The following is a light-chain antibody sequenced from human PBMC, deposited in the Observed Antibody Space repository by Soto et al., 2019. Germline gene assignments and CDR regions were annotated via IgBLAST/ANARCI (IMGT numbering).Light chain of an antibody. CDR3: CSYAGSYTHV. Sequence: QSVLTQPASVSGSPEQSITISCTGTSSDVGSYNLVSWYQQHPGKAPKVMIYDVTKRPSGVPDRFSGSKSGSTASLTISGLQTDDEADYYCCSYAGSYTHVFGTGTKVTVL. CDR2: DVT. CDR1: SSDVGSYNL. V-gene: IGLV2-11*01. J-gene: IGLJ1*01.